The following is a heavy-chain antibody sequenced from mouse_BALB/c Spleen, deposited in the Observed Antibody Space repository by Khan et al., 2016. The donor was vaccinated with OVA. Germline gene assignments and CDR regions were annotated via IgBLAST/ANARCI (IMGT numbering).Heavy chain of an antibody. D-gene: IGHD2-14*01. J-gene: IGHJ4*01. V-gene: IGHV9-3-1*01. CDR3: ARVGYSGTMDY. CDR2: INTYTGEP. CDR1: GYAFANNG. Sequence: QIRLVQSGPELKKPGETVKISCKASGYAFANNGMNWARQAPGKGLKWMGWINTYTGEPTYAADFKGRFAFSLETSASTAYLQINNLKYEDTATYYCARVGYSGTMDYWGQGTSVIVSS.